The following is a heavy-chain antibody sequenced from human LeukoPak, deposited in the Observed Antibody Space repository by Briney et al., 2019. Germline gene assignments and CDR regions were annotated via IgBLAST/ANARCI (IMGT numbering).Heavy chain of an antibody. J-gene: IGHJ3*02. CDR2: ISYDGSNK. CDR1: GFTFSSYA. CDR3: ARDRDAFDI. Sequence: GGSLRLSCAASGFTFSSYAMHWVRQAPGKGLEWVAVISYDGSNKYYADSVKGRFTISRDNSKNTLYLQMNSLRAEDTAVYYCARDRDAFDIWGQGTMVTVSS. V-gene: IGHV3-30-3*01.